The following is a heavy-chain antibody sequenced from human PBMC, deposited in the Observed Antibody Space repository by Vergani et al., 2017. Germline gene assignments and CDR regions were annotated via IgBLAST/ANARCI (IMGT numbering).Heavy chain of an antibody. V-gene: IGHV1-24*01. CDR2: FDPEDGET. Sequence: QVQLVQSGAEVKKPGASVKVSCKASGYTFTGYYMHWVRQAPGQGLEWMGGFDPEDGETIYAQKFQGRVTMTEDTSTDTAYMELSSLRSEDTAVYYCATGGYSQEYYFDYWGQGTLVTVSS. CDR3: ATGGYSQEYYFDY. J-gene: IGHJ4*02. CDR1: GYTFTGYY. D-gene: IGHD6-25*01.